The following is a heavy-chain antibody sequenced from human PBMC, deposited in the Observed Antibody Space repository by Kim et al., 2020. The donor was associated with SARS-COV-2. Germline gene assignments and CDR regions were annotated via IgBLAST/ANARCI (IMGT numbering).Heavy chain of an antibody. Sequence: GGSLRLSCTASGFTFDGYRLTWVRQAPGKGLEWVGFIKSKTSGGKAVYAAAVKGRITISRAENKDNPYLQMSSPKTKERANYSGSRTASNSIRNYYVDY. CDR2: IKSKTSGGKA. CDR3: SRTASNSIRNYYVDY. D-gene: IGHD2-21*01. CDR1: GFTFDGYR. V-gene: IGHV3-49*04. J-gene: IGHJ4*01.